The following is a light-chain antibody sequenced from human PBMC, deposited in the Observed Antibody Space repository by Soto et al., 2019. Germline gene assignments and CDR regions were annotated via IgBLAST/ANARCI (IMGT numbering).Light chain of an antibody. J-gene: IGKJ1*01. Sequence: DIQMTQSPSSLSASVGDRVTITCRASQGISNYLAWYQQKPGKVPKLLSYAASTLQSGVPSRFSGSGSGTDFTFTISILQREDVATYYCQKYNSAPQTFGQGNKVEI. CDR1: QGISNY. CDR2: AAS. V-gene: IGKV1-27*01. CDR3: QKYNSAPQT.